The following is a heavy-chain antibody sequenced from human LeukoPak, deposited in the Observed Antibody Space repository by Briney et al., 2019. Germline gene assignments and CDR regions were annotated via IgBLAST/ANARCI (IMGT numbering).Heavy chain of an antibody. Sequence: GGSLRLSCAASGFTFSIFEMNWVRQSPGEGLECVSYISSSGSTIYYAESVKGRFTISRDNAKKSLYLQMNTLRVEDTAIYYCARVRGSFDTSGYSPPSYFDDWGQGTLVTASS. CDR1: GFTFSIFE. D-gene: IGHD3-22*01. CDR3: ARVRGSFDTSGYSPPSYFDD. J-gene: IGHJ4*02. CDR2: ISSSGSTI. V-gene: IGHV3-48*03.